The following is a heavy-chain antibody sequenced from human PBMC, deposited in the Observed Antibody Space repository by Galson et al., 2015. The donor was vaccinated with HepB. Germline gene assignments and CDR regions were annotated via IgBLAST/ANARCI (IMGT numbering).Heavy chain of an antibody. Sequence: LRLSCAASGFTFSSYSMDWVRQAPGKGLEWVSSISSSSSYIHYADSVKGRFTSSRDNAKNSLYLQMNSLRADDTAVYYCARVTVFGLINADDAFDIWGQGTMVTVSS. D-gene: IGHD3-3*01. V-gene: IGHV3-21*01. CDR2: ISSSSSYI. CDR3: ARVTVFGLINADDAFDI. CDR1: GFTFSSYS. J-gene: IGHJ3*02.